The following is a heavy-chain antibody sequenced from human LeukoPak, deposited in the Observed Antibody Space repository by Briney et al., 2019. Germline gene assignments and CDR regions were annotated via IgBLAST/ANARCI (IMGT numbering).Heavy chain of an antibody. Sequence: GGSLRLSCAASGFTFSDYYMRWIRQAPGKGLEWVSYISSSSSYTKYADSVKGRFTISRDNAKNSLYLQMNSLRAEDTAVYYCARETLVRGVFSYEYWGQGTLVTVSS. CDR2: ISSSSSYT. V-gene: IGHV3-11*06. CDR3: ARETLVRGVFSYEY. D-gene: IGHD3-10*01. CDR1: GFTFSDYY. J-gene: IGHJ4*02.